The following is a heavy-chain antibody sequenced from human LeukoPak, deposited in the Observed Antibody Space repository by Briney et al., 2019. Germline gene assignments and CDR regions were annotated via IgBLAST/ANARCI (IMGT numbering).Heavy chain of an antibody. CDR2: ISGSGGST. D-gene: IGHD3-10*01. V-gene: IGHV3-23*01. Sequence: GRSLRLSCAASGFTFSSYAIHWVRQAPGKGLEWVSAISGSGGSTYYADSVKGRFTISRDNSKNTLYLQMNSLRAEDTAVYYCAKDSGRTLGSRDFDYWGQGTLVTVSS. CDR3: AKDSGRTLGSRDFDY. CDR1: GFTFSSYA. J-gene: IGHJ4*02.